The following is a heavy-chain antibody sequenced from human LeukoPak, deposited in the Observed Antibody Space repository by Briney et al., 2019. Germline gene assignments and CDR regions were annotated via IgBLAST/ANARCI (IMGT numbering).Heavy chain of an antibody. D-gene: IGHD3-10*01. CDR2: ISSRSSTL. CDR1: GFTFSSYA. V-gene: IGHV3-48*01. CDR3: ARDGRHYYGSGNYYSKDAFDI. Sequence: GGSLRLSCAASGFTFSSYAMSWVRQAPGKGLEWVSYISSRSSTLYYADSVKGRFTISRDNAINSLYLQMNSLRAEDTAVYYCARDGRHYYGSGNYYSKDAFDIWGQGTMVTVSS. J-gene: IGHJ3*02.